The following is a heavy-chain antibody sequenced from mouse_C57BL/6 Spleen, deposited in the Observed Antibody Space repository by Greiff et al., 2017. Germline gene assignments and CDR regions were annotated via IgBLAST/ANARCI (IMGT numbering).Heavy chain of an antibody. J-gene: IGHJ2*01. CDR2: ISSGGSYT. CDR3: ARHGIYDGYYD. D-gene: IGHD2-3*01. Sequence: EVMLVESGGDLVKPGGSLKLSCAASGFTFSSYGMSWVRQTPDKRLEWVATISSGGSYTYYPDSVKGRFTISRDNAKNTLYLQMSSLTSEDTAMYYCARHGIYDGYYDWGQGTTLTVSS. V-gene: IGHV5-6*01. CDR1: GFTFSSYG.